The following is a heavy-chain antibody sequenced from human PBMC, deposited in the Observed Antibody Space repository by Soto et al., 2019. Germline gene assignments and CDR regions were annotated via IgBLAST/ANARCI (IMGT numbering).Heavy chain of an antibody. V-gene: IGHV1-18*04. Sequence: ASLKVSFKTCCYTCTNHLINGWLHSPLQGLEGMGRINPYNANTNYAQKLQGRVTMTTDTSTSTAYMDLRSLTSDDKAVYYCARDRVAGIWADDFDTWGQGTLVTVSS. CDR3: ARDRVAGIWADDFDT. D-gene: IGHD3-16*01. J-gene: IGHJ3*02. CDR1: CYTCTNHL. CDR2: INPYNANT.